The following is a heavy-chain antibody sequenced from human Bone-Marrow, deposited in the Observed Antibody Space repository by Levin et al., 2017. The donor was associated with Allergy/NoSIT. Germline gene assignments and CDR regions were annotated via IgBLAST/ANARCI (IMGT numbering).Heavy chain of an antibody. CDR2: IYPGDSDI. CDR3: ARHKRSQPFDY. CDR1: GSSFTTYW. Sequence: KPGGSLRLSCKGSGSSFTTYWIGWVRQMPGKGLEWMGIIYPGDSDIRYSPSFQGQVTISADKSISTAYLQWSSLKASDTAIYYCARHKRSQPFDYWGQGTLVTVSS. V-gene: IGHV5-51*01. D-gene: IGHD5-18*01. J-gene: IGHJ4*02.